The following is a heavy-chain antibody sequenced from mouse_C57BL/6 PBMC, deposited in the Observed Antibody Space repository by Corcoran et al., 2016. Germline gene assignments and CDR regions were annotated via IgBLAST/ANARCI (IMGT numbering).Heavy chain of an antibody. Sequence: DVQLQESGPGLVKPSQSLSFTCSVTGYSITSGYYWNLIRQFPGNKLEWMGYISYDGSNNYNPSLKNRISITRDTSKNQFFLKLNSVTTEDTATYYCARFYYGSSYVNYWYFDVWGTGTTVTVSS. V-gene: IGHV3-6*01. D-gene: IGHD1-1*01. CDR2: ISYDGSN. CDR3: ARFYYGSSYVNYWYFDV. CDR1: GYSITSGYY. J-gene: IGHJ1*03.